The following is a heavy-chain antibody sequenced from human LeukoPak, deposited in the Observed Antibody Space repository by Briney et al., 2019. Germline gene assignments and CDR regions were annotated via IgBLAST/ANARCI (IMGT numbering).Heavy chain of an antibody. CDR3: ARDRDNGDYRDN. CDR2: ISSSGRTI. Sequence: GGSLRLSCAASGFTFSDYYMSWIRQAPGKGLEWVSYISSSGRTIYYADSVKGRFTISRGNAKNSLYLQMNSLRVEDTAVYYCARDRDNGDYRDNWGQGTLVTVSS. V-gene: IGHV3-11*01. CDR1: GFTFSDYY. D-gene: IGHD4-17*01. J-gene: IGHJ4*02.